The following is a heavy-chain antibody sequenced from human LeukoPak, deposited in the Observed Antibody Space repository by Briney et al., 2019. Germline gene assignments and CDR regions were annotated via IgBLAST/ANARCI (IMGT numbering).Heavy chain of an antibody. CDR2: IDYAGNT. CDR1: GGSISSGNYY. Sequence: SETLSLTCSVSGGSISSGNYYWGWIRQPPGKGLEWIASIDYAGNTYYNPSLKSRVTISVDTSKNHFSLKLKSVTAADTTVYYCARRSKTYTGTYQMPFDYWGQGTLVAASS. J-gene: IGHJ4*02. D-gene: IGHD1-26*01. CDR3: ARRSKTYTGTYQMPFDY. V-gene: IGHV4-39*02.